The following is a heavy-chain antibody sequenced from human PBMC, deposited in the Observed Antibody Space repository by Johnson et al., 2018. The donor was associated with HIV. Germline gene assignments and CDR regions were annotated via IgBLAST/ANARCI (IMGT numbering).Heavy chain of an antibody. J-gene: IGHJ3*01. Sequence: VQLVESGGDLVQPGGSLRLSCAASGFTVSSNYMGWVRLAPGKGLEWVSYIERNSRTDYVDSVKGRFTVSRDSSKNTAYLQMNSLKIEDTAVYYCARRTLGGYCPKGICPINAFDVWGQGTMVTVAS. CDR2: IERNSRT. V-gene: IGHV3-66*04. D-gene: IGHD2-8*01. CDR1: GFTVSSNY. CDR3: ARRTLGGYCPKGICPINAFDV.